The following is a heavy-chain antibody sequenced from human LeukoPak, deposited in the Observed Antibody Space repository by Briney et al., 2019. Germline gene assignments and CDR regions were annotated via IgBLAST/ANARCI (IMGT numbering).Heavy chain of an antibody. CDR2: ISSSSSTI. V-gene: IGHV3-48*01. J-gene: IGHJ4*02. D-gene: IGHD2-8*01. CDR1: GFTFSSYS. Sequence: GGSLRLSCAASGFTFSSYSMNWVRHAPGKGLEWVSYISSSSSTIYYADSVKGRFTISRDNAKNSLYLQMNSLRAEDTAVYYCARDHGYCTNGVCYLFSFDYWGQGTLVTVSS. CDR3: ARDHGYCTNGVCYLFSFDY.